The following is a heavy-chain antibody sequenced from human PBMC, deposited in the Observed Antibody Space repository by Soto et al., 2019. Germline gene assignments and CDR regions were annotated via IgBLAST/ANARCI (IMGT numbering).Heavy chain of an antibody. CDR1: GFTFSSYC. V-gene: IGHV3-7*04. Sequence: EVQLVESGGGLVQPGGSLRLSCEASGFTFSSYCMTWVRQAPGKGLEWVAHIKQDGSERYYVDSVKGRFTISRDNAKYSLYLQMNSLRAEGTAVYYCSRVPSTRDIWSYGVGGRYYYYYMDVWGKGTTVTVSS. J-gene: IGHJ6*03. CDR3: SRVPSTRDIWSYGVGGRYYYYYMDV. D-gene: IGHD1-7*01. CDR2: IKQDGSER.